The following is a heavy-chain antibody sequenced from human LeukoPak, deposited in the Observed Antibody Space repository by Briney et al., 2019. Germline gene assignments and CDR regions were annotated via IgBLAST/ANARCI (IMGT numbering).Heavy chain of an antibody. V-gene: IGHV4-39*01. CDR3: AGHLSDSGGSWFDP. J-gene: IGHJ5*02. CDR1: GGSISSSAYY. CDR2: SYYTGSI. D-gene: IGHD2-15*01. Sequence: PSETLSLTCTVSGGSISSSAYYWGWIRQPPGKGLEWIGSSYYTGSIYYTLSLKSRATILIDMSKNQLSLKLSSVTAAGTAVYYCAGHLSDSGGSWFDPWGQGTLVTVSS.